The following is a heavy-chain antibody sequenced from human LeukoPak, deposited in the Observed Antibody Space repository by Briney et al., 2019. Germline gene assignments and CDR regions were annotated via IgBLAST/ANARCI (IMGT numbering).Heavy chain of an antibody. Sequence: PGGSLRLSCAASGFTVSSDYISWVRQAPGKGLEWVSVIYNGDRTYYGDSVKGRFTISRDNSKNMLYLQMNSLRVEDTAVYYCARDRYYYDSSGYSHGMDVWGQGTTVTVS. CDR3: ARDRYYYDSSGYSHGMDV. J-gene: IGHJ6*02. CDR2: IYNGDRT. D-gene: IGHD3-22*01. V-gene: IGHV3-66*01. CDR1: GFTVSSDY.